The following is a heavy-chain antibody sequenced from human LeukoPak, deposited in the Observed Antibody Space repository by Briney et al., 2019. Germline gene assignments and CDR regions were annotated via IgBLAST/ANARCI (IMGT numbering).Heavy chain of an antibody. CDR1: GFTFSSYA. J-gene: IGHJ4*02. Sequence: GGSLRLSCAASGFTFSSYAMSWVRQAPGKGREWVSAISGSGGRTYYADSVKDRFTISRDNSKNTLYLQLNSLRPEDTAVYDCAKLSPYVSGSYYNWWGQGTLVTVSS. CDR2: ISGSGGRT. D-gene: IGHD3-10*01. CDR3: AKLSPYVSGSYYNW. V-gene: IGHV3-23*01.